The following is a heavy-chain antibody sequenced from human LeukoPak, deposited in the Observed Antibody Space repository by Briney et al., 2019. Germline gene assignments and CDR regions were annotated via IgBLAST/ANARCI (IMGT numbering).Heavy chain of an antibody. CDR2: AYYSGSP. D-gene: IGHD6-13*01. CDR1: GGSISSNSYY. J-gene: IGHJ4*02. CDR3: ASAGYSSTWALFDS. V-gene: IGHV4-39*01. Sequence: PSETLSLTCTVSGGSISSNSYYWGWIRQPPGKGLEWIGSAYYSGSPYYNPSLKSRVTMSEDTSRSQFSLKLSSVTAADTAVYYCASAGYSSTWALFDSWGQGTLVTVSS.